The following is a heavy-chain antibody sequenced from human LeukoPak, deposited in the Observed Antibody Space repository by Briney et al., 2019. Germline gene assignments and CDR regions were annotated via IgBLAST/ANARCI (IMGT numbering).Heavy chain of an antibody. V-gene: IGHV3-7*01. CDR3: ARFRTAMQLWKGYYFDY. CDR2: IKQDGREK. Sequence: GGSPRLSCAASGFTFSSYEMNWVRQAPGKGLGWVANIKQDGREKYYVDSVKGRFTISRDNAKNSLYLQMNSLRAEDTAVYYCARFRTAMQLWKGYYFDYWGQGTLVTVSS. J-gene: IGHJ4*02. D-gene: IGHD5-18*01. CDR1: GFTFSSYE.